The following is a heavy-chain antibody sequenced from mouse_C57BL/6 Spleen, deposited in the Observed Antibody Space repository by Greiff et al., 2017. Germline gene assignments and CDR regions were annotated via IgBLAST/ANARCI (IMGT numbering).Heavy chain of an antibody. CDR2: IYPGDGDT. V-gene: IGHV1-82*01. D-gene: IGHD2-1*01. J-gene: IGHJ4*01. Sequence: VQLQQSGPELVKPGASVKISCKASGYAFSSYWMNWVKQRPGKGLEGIGRIYPGDGDTNDNGKFKGKATLTADKSSSTAYMQLSSLTSEDSAVYFCARRSYYGNRDYARDCWGQGASVTVSS. CDR3: ARRSYYGNRDYARDC. CDR1: GYAFSSYW.